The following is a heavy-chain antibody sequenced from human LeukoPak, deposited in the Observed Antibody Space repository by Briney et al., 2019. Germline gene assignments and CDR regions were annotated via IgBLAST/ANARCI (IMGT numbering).Heavy chain of an antibody. CDR1: GYTLTELS. V-gene: IGHV1-24*01. D-gene: IGHD3-10*01. J-gene: IGHJ4*02. CDR2: FDPQYGEG. Sequence: ASVKVSCKVSGYTLTELSIHWVRQAPGKGLEWMGGFDPQYGEGVYAQKFLGRVTMTEDTSTDTAYMELRSLSSDDTAVYYCATGAYTSGSFYFGDIFNWGQGTLVTVSS. CDR3: ATGAYTSGSFYFGDIFN.